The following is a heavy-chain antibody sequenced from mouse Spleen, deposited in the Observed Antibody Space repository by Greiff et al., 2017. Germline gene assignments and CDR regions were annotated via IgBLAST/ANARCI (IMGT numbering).Heavy chain of an antibody. J-gene: IGHJ4*01. D-gene: IGHD2-3*01. CDR1: GFTFSDYY. CDR2: ISNGGGST. Sequence: EVQVVESGGGLVQPGGSLKLSCATSGFTFSDYYMYWVRQTPEKRLEWVAYISNGGGSTYYPDTVKGRFTISRDNAKNTLYLQMSRLKSEDTAMYYCARHDGNYWGQGTSVTVSS. CDR3: ARHDGNY. V-gene: IGHV5-12*02.